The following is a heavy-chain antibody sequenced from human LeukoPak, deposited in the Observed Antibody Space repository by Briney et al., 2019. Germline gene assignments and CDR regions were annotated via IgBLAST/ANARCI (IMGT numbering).Heavy chain of an antibody. J-gene: IGHJ4*02. D-gene: IGHD5-18*01. CDR2: IKENGSEK. Sequence: PGGSLRLSCAASGFTFSSYEMNWVRQAPGKGLEWVANIKENGSEKYYVDSVKGRFTISRNNAKNSLYLQMNSLRDEDTAVFYCALEVLDTTMAEYYFDYWGQGTLVTVSS. V-gene: IGHV3-7*01. CDR3: ALEVLDTTMAEYYFDY. CDR1: GFTFSSYE.